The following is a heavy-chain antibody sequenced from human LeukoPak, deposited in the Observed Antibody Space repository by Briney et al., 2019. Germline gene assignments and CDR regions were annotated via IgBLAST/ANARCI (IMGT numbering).Heavy chain of an antibody. CDR2: IYYSGST. J-gene: IGHJ3*02. D-gene: IGHD2-15*01. V-gene: IGHV4-30-4*01. CDR3: ARYVEDCSGGSCYLDAFDI. Sequence: SETLSLTCTVSGGSISSGDYYWSWIRQPPGKGLEWIGYIYYSGSTYYNPSLKSRVTISVDTSKNQFSLKLGSVTAADTAVYYRARYVEDCSGGSCYLDAFDIWGQGTMVTVSS. CDR1: GGSISSGDYY.